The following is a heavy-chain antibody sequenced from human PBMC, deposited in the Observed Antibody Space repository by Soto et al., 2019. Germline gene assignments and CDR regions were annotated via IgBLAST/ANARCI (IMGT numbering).Heavy chain of an antibody. CDR2: IYYSGST. V-gene: IGHV4-31*03. CDR1: GGSISSGGSY. D-gene: IGHD3-10*01. CDR3: ARERDGSGSFDY. Sequence: SETLSLTCTVSGGSISSGGSYWSWIRQHPGKGLEWIGYIYYSGSTFYNPSLRSRVTISADTSKNQFSLKVSSVTAADTAVYYCARERDGSGSFDYWGQGTLVTVSS. J-gene: IGHJ4*02.